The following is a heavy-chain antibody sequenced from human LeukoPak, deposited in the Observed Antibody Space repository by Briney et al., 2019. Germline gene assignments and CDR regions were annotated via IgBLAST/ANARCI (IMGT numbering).Heavy chain of an antibody. J-gene: IGHJ4*02. CDR1: GFTFSSYW. V-gene: IGHV3-30*02. CDR2: IRYDGTNK. CDR3: AKDMDVGDYGSGDYFDY. Sequence: GGSLRLSCAASGFTFSSYWMSWVRQAPGKVLEWVAFIRYDGTNKYYADSVKGRFTISRDNSKNTLYLQMNSLRAEDTAVYYCAKDMDVGDYGSGDYFDYCGQGTLVTVSS. D-gene: IGHD3-10*01.